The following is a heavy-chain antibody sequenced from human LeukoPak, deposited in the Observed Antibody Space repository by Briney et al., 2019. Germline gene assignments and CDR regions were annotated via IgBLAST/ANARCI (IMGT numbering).Heavy chain of an antibody. CDR2: ISSSGSTI. V-gene: IGHV3-11*04. Sequence: GGSLRLSCAASGFTFSDYYMSWIRQAPGKGLEWVSYISSSGSTIYYADSVKGRFTISRDNAKNSLYLQMNSLRAEDTAVYYCARDGMVRGVIIRNYYYMDVWGKGATVTISS. J-gene: IGHJ6*03. CDR1: GFTFSDYY. D-gene: IGHD3-10*01. CDR3: ARDGMVRGVIIRNYYYMDV.